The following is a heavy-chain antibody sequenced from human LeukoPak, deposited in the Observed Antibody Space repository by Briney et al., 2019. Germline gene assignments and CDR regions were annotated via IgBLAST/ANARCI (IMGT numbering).Heavy chain of an antibody. V-gene: IGHV3-30*02. D-gene: IGHD6-13*01. Sequence: SGGSLRLSCAASGFTFSSYGMPWVRQAPGKGLEWVAFIRYDGSNKYYADSVKGRFTISRDNSKNTLYLQMNSLRAEDTAVYYCAKTGIAAAGLFDYWGQGTLVTVSS. CDR2: IRYDGSNK. CDR1: GFTFSSYG. CDR3: AKTGIAAAGLFDY. J-gene: IGHJ4*02.